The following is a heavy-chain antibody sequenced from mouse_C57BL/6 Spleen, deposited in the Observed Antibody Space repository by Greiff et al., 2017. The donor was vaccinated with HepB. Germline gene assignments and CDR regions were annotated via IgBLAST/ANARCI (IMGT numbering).Heavy chain of an antibody. CDR3: ARDDDYDEEGAWFAY. Sequence: VQLQQSGAELARPGASVKLSCKASGYTFTSYGISWVKQRTGQGLEWIGEIYPRSGNTYYNEKFKGKATLTADKSSSTAYMELRSLTSEDSAVYFCARDDDYDEEGAWFAYWGQGTLVTVSA. V-gene: IGHV1-81*01. D-gene: IGHD2-4*01. J-gene: IGHJ3*01. CDR1: GYTFTSYG. CDR2: IYPRSGNT.